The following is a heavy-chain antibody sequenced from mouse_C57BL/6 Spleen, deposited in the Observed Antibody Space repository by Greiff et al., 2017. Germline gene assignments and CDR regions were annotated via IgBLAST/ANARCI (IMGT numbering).Heavy chain of an antibody. CDR2: IRNKANGYTT. CDR1: GFTFTDYY. J-gene: IGHJ3*01. CDR3: ARSTGTGFAY. V-gene: IGHV7-3*01. D-gene: IGHD4-1*02. Sequence: EVMLVESGGGLVQPGGSLSLSCAASGFTFTDYYMSWVRQPPGKALEWLGFIRNKANGYTTEYSESVKVRFTISRDNSQSILYLQMNALRAEDSATYYCARSTGTGFAYWGQGTLVTVSA.